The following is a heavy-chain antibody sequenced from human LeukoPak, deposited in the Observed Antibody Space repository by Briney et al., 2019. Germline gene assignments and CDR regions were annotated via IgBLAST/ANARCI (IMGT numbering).Heavy chain of an antibody. CDR3: ARTPSSRFSNWFDP. CDR1: GGTFSSYA. J-gene: IGHJ5*02. CDR2: IIPILGTA. V-gene: IGHV1-69*13. Sequence: ASVKVSCKASGGTFSSYAISWVRQAPGQGLEWMGGIIPILGTANYAQKFQGRVTITADESTSTAYMELSSLRSEDTAVYYCARTPSSRFSNWFDPWGQGTLVTVSS. D-gene: IGHD3-3*01.